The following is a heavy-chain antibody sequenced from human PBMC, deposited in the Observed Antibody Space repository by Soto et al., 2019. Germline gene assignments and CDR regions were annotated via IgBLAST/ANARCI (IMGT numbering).Heavy chain of an antibody. CDR2: IYYSGST. Sequence: KPSETLSLTCTVSGGSISSGDYYWSWIRQPPGKGLEWIGYIYYSGSTYYNPSLKSRVTISVDTSKNQFPLKLSSVTAADTAVYYCARGFKTYYDFWRGFDPWGQGTLVTVSS. V-gene: IGHV4-30-4*01. J-gene: IGHJ5*02. CDR1: GGSISSGDYY. D-gene: IGHD3-3*01. CDR3: ARGFKTYYDFWRGFDP.